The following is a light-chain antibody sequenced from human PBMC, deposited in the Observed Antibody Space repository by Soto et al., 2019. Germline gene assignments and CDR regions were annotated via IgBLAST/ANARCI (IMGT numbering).Light chain of an antibody. V-gene: IGKV1-27*01. CDR1: QDISNY. CDR3: QKYDSAPAWT. CDR2: AAS. J-gene: IGKJ1*01. Sequence: DIQMTQSPSSLSAAVGDRVTIACRASQDISNYLAWYQQKPGRAPKLLIFAASTLQSGVPSRFSGSGSGTEFTLTISSLQPEDVGTYYCQKYDSAPAWTFGQGTKVEIK.